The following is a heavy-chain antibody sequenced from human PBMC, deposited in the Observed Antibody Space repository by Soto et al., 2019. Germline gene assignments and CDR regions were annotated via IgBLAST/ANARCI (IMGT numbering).Heavy chain of an antibody. CDR3: ARGYYGSGSGRYYYYGMDV. V-gene: IGHV1-69*13. CDR1: GGTFSSYA. CDR2: IIPIFGTA. J-gene: IGHJ6*02. D-gene: IGHD3-10*01. Sequence: GASVKVSCKASGGTFSSYAISWVRQAPGQGLEWMGGIIPIFGTANYAQKFQGRVTITADESTSTAYMELSSLRSEETAVYYCARGYYGSGSGRYYYYGMDVWGQGTTVTVSS.